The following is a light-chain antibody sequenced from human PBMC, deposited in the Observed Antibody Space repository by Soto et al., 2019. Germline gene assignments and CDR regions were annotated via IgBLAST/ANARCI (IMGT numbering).Light chain of an antibody. J-gene: IGLJ1*01. Sequence: QSALTQPRSVSGSPGQSVTISCTGTSSDVGDYNYVSWYQQHPGKAPKLMIYDVSKRPSGVPDRFSGSKSGNTAALTISGLQAEDEADYYCCSYANSYTYVFGAGTKLTVL. CDR3: CSYANSYTYV. CDR1: SSDVGDYNY. CDR2: DVS. V-gene: IGLV2-11*01.